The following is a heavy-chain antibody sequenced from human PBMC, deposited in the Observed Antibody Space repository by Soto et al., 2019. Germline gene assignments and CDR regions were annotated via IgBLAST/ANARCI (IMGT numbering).Heavy chain of an antibody. CDR2: IVVGSGNT. CDR1: GFTFTSSA. D-gene: IGHD5-18*01. Sequence: QMQLVQSGPEVKKPGTSVKVSCKASGFTFTSSAVQWVRQARGQRLEWIGWIVVGSGNTNYAQKFQERVTITRDMSTSTAYMELSSLSSEDTAVYYCAAEATDTAMVYYYGMDVWGQGTTVTVSS. J-gene: IGHJ6*02. V-gene: IGHV1-58*01. CDR3: AAEATDTAMVYYYGMDV.